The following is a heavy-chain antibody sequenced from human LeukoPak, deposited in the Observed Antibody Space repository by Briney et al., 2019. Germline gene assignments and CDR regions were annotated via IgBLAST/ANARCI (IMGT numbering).Heavy chain of an antibody. V-gene: IGHV4-59*12. Sequence: SETLSLTCTVSGASLNIYYWSWLRQSPGKGLEWVAFINDRGNTNYIPSLMSRATISMDTSKSQFSLQLTSVTAADTAVYYCARGRRYDTSGYKTFGWYFDLWGRGTLVIVSS. CDR3: ARGRRYDTSGYKTFGWYFDL. J-gene: IGHJ2*01. CDR1: GASLNIYY. D-gene: IGHD3-22*01. CDR2: INDRGNT.